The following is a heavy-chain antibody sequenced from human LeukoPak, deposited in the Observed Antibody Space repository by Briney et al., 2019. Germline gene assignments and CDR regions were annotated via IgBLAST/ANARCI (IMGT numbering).Heavy chain of an antibody. D-gene: IGHD2-2*01. CDR1: GYTFTSYD. J-gene: IGHJ4*02. CDR3: ARLYCSSTSCSGNFFDY. Sequence: GASVKVSCKASGYTFTSYDINWVRQATGQGLEWMGWMNPNSGNTGYAQKFQGRVTITRNTSISTAYMELSSLRSEDTAVYYCARLYCSSTSCSGNFFDYWGQGTLVTVS. CDR2: MNPNSGNT. V-gene: IGHV1-8*03.